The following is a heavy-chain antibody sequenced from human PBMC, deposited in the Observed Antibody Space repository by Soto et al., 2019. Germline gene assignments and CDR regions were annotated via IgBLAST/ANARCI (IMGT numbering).Heavy chain of an antibody. CDR2: VKQDGSEK. D-gene: IGHD1-26*01. Sequence: PGGPLKLSCAASVFSFSSYAMHWVRKAPGKGLEWVANVKQDGSEKYYVDSVKGRFTMSRDNAKNSLYLQMNSLRAEDTAVYCWARDKVGANGYWGQGTLVSGSS. V-gene: IGHV3-7*01. CDR1: VFSFSSYA. CDR3: ARDKVGANGY. J-gene: IGHJ4*02.